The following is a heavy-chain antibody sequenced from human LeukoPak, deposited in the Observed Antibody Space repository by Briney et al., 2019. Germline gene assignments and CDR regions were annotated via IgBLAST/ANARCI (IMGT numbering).Heavy chain of an antibody. V-gene: IGHV3-23*01. Sequence: GGSLRLSCAASGFTFSNYAMSWVRQAPGKGLEWVSGISGTGGNTYYADSVKGRFTISRDNSKNTLYLQMNSLRAEDTAVYYCARSLGELLDYWGQGTLVTVSS. CDR3: ARSLGELLDY. J-gene: IGHJ4*02. CDR2: ISGTGGNT. CDR1: GFTFSNYA. D-gene: IGHD3-16*01.